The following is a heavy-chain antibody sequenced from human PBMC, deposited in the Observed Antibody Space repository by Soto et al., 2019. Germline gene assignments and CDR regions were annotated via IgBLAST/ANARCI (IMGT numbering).Heavy chain of an antibody. D-gene: IGHD2-2*02. V-gene: IGHV1-69*13. Sequence: SVKVSCKASGGTFSSYAISWVRQAPGQGLEWMGGIIPIFGTANYARKFQGRVTITADESTSTAYMELSSLRSEDTAVYYCARISIVVVPAAIPAPYGMDVWGQGTTVTVSS. CDR3: ARISIVVVPAAIPAPYGMDV. CDR1: GGTFSSYA. CDR2: IIPIFGTA. J-gene: IGHJ6*02.